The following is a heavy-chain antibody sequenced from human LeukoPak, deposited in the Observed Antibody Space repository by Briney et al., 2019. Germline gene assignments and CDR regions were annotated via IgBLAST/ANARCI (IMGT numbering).Heavy chain of an antibody. V-gene: IGHV3-21*01. J-gene: IGHJ3*01. CDR1: GFTFSSYS. CDR2: ISSGSSYI. D-gene: IGHD3-10*01. Sequence: PGGSLRLSCAASGFTFSSYSMNWVRQAPGKGLEWVSSISSGSSYIYYTDSVKGRFTISRDNAKNLLYLQMNSLRAEDTAVYYCAKSNLWDGDLYDAYDVWGQGAMVTVSS. CDR3: AKSNLWDGDLYDAYDV.